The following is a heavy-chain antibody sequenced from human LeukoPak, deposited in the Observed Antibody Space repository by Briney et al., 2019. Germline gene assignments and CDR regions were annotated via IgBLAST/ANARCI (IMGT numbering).Heavy chain of an antibody. CDR2: INSNNGGT. V-gene: IGHV1-2*02. J-gene: IGHJ4*02. D-gene: IGHD6-13*01. Sequence: ASEKVSCNAAGYTFTGSYMQWVRQAPAHGLECMCWINSNNGGTNYAQKVQGRVTMTRDTPISTAYMELSRLRSDDTAVYYCAREAAAGSSDHGGQGILVTVST. CDR1: GYTFTGSY. CDR3: AREAAAGSSDH.